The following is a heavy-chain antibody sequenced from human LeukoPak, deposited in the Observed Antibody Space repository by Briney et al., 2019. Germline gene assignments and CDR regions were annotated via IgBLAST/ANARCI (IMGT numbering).Heavy chain of an antibody. J-gene: IGHJ4*02. Sequence: ASETLSLTCTVSGGSISSGSYYWSWIRQPAGKGLEWIGRIYTSGSTNYNPSLKSRVTISVDTSKNQFSLKLSSVTAADTAVYYCAREAAMAFDYWGQGTLVTVSS. V-gene: IGHV4-61*02. CDR1: GGSISSGSYY. CDR2: IYTSGST. D-gene: IGHD5-18*01. CDR3: AREAAMAFDY.